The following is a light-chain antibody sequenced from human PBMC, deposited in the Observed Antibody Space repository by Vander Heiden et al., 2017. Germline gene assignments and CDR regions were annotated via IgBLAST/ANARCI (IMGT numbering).Light chain of an antibody. Sequence: RQTVRITCRGDSLRKYSANWYQQKPGQAPVVVIYGKNNRPSGVPDRFSGSALGNTASLTITGAQAEDEAEYYCNSRDSSGNLWVFGGGTKVTVL. V-gene: IGLV3-19*01. J-gene: IGLJ3*02. CDR1: SLRKYS. CDR2: GKN. CDR3: NSRDSSGNLWV.